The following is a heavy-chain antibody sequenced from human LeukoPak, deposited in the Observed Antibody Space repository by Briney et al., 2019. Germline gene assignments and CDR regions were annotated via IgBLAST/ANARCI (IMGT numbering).Heavy chain of an antibody. CDR2: IYTSGST. CDR1: GGSISSYY. D-gene: IGHD3-22*01. V-gene: IGHV4-4*07. J-gene: IGHJ4*02. CDR3: ARGYYYHSSGYYDVFDY. Sequence: SETLSLTCAVSGGSISSYYWSWVRQPAGKGLEWIGRIYTSGSTNYNPSLESRVTMSVDTSKNQFSLKLSSVTAADTAVYYCARGYYYHSSGYYDVFDYWGQGTLVTVSS.